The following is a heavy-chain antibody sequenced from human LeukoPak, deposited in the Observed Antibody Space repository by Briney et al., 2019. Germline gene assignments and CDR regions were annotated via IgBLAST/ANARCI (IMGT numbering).Heavy chain of an antibody. J-gene: IGHJ2*01. V-gene: IGHV4-59*01. CDR2: IYYSGST. CDR3: ARGAFDL. CDR1: GGSISSYY. Sequence: SETLSLTCTVSGGSISSYYWSWIRQPPGKGLEWIGYIYYSGSTNYNPSLKSRVTISVDTSKNQFSLKLSSVTAADTAVYYCARGAFDLWGRGTLVTVSS.